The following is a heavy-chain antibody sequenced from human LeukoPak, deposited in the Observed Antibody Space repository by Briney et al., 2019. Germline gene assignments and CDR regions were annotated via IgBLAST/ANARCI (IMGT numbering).Heavy chain of an antibody. CDR3: AREPIVGATRYWFDP. V-gene: IGHV1-8*01. D-gene: IGHD1-26*01. Sequence: SVQASCKASGYTFTSYDINWVRQATGQGLDWMGWMNPNSGNTAYAQKFQGRVTMTRNTSIRTAYMELSNLRSEGTALYYCAREPIVGATRYWFDPWGQGTLVTVSS. CDR2: MNPNSGNT. J-gene: IGHJ5*02. CDR1: GYTFTSYD.